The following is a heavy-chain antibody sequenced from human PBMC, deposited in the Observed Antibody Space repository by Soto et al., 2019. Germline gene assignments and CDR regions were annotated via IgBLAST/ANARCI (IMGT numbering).Heavy chain of an antibody. D-gene: IGHD1-1*01. CDR1: GGTFSSYA. CDR2: IIPVFGTA. Sequence: SVKVSCKASGGTFSSYAISWVRQAPGQGLECMGGIIPVFGTANYAQKFQGRVTINADESTSTVYMELSSLRSEDTAVYHCARGWNDFPHWGQGTLVTVSS. J-gene: IGHJ1*01. V-gene: IGHV1-69*13. CDR3: ARGWNDFPH.